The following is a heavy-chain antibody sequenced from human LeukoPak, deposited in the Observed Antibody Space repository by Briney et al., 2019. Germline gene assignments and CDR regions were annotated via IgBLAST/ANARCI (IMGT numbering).Heavy chain of an antibody. Sequence: PGGSLRLSCAASGFTFDDYGMSWVRQAPGKGLEWVSGINWNGGSTYYADSVKGRFTISRDNSKNTLYLQMNSLRAEDTAVYYCASDILTGYRDAFDIWGQGTMVTVSS. CDR3: ASDILTGYRDAFDI. V-gene: IGHV3-20*04. D-gene: IGHD3-9*01. CDR1: GFTFDDYG. J-gene: IGHJ3*02. CDR2: INWNGGST.